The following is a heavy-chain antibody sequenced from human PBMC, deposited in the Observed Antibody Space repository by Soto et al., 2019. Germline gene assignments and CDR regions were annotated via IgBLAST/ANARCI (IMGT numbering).Heavy chain of an antibody. CDR1: GGTFSSYT. Sequence: GASVKVSCKASGGTFSSYTISWVRQAPGQGLEWMGRIIPILGIANYAQKFQGRVTITADKSTSTAYMELSSLRSEDTAVYYCARTKYSGYGDFEYWGQGTLVTVSS. V-gene: IGHV1-69*02. J-gene: IGHJ4*02. CDR2: IIPILGIA. CDR3: ARTKYSGYGDFEY. D-gene: IGHD5-12*01.